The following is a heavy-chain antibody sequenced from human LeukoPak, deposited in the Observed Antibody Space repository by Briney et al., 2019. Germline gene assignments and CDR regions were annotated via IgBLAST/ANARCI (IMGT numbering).Heavy chain of an antibody. J-gene: IGHJ5*02. D-gene: IGHD2-2*03. Sequence: PGGSLRLSCAASGFTFSSYSMNWVRQAPGKGLEWVSSISSSSSYIYYADSVKGRYTISRDNAKNSLYLQMNSLRAEDTAVYYCARAVGAGYCSSTGCYINWFDPWGQGTLVTVSS. CDR2: ISSSSSYI. CDR1: GFTFSSYS. V-gene: IGHV3-21*01. CDR3: ARAVGAGYCSSTGCYINWFDP.